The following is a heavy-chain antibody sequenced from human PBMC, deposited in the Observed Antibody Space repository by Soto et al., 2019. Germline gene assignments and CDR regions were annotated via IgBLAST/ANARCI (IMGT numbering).Heavy chain of an antibody. D-gene: IGHD3-22*01. V-gene: IGHV4-39*01. CDR2: IYYSGST. Sequence: PSETLSLTCTVSGGSISSSSYYWGWIRQPPGKGLEWIGSIYYSGSTYYNPSLKSRVTISVDTSKNQFSLKLSSVTAADTAGYYCARRAKYYDSSGYLSYFDYWGQGTLVTVSS. J-gene: IGHJ4*02. CDR3: ARRAKYYDSSGYLSYFDY. CDR1: GGSISSSSYY.